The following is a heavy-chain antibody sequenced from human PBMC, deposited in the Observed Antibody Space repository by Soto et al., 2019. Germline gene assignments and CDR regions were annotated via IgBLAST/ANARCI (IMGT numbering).Heavy chain of an antibody. D-gene: IGHD4-17*01. CDR3: ARSNAPTVTTPSFDY. CDR1: GYTFTGFY. Sequence: QVQLVQSGAEVKPPGASVKVSCKASGYTFTGFYIHWVRQAPGQGLEWMGWTNTDTGGTNYADKFKGWVTVTSDTATSTAYLEVRRLTADDTAVYYCARSNAPTVTTPSFDYWGQGNRVSVSS. J-gene: IGHJ4*02. CDR2: TNTDTGGT. V-gene: IGHV1-2*04.